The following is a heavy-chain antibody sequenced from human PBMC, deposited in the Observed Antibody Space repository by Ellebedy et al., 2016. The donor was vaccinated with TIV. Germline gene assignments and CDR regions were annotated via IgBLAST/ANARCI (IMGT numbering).Heavy chain of an antibody. V-gene: IGHV3-74*01. D-gene: IGHD3-9*01. CDR1: GFTFSSYW. CDR2: TNSDGSST. J-gene: IGHJ5*02. CDR3: AKDSDVLRYFDWFSA. Sequence: GESLKISCAASGFTFSSYWMHWVRQAPGKGLVWVSRTNSDGSSTSYADSVKGRFTISRDNSKRTLYLQMYSLRAEDTATYYCAKDSDVLRYFDWFSAWGQGTQVTVSS.